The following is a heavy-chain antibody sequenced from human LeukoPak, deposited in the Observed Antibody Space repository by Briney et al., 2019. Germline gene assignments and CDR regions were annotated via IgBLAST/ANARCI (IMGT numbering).Heavy chain of an antibody. V-gene: IGHV3-74*01. CDR1: GYSFSTDW. CDR2: IKSDLRNT. CDR3: TAIRPDY. Sequence: PGGSLRLSCPASGYSFSTDWMHWVRHAPGKGLVWVARIKSDLRNTDYAASVKGRFTISRDDANNILYLQMNNLRVEDTAVYYCTAIRPDYWGQGTVVTVSS. D-gene: IGHD2-21*02. J-gene: IGHJ4*02.